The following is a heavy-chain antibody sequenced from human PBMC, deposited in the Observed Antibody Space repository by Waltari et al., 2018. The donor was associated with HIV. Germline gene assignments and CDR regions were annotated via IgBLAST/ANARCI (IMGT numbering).Heavy chain of an antibody. D-gene: IGHD5-12*01. J-gene: IGHJ6*02. CDR2: IYPGDSDT. V-gene: IGHV5-51*03. CDR1: GYSFTSYW. CDR3: ARSDGGYGGSYYYGMDV. Sequence: EVQLVKSGAEVNQPGESLKIACKGSGYSFTSYWIGWVPQMPGEGLEWMGIIYPGDSDTRYSPSFQGQVTISADKSISTAYRQWSSLKASDTAMYYCARSDGGYGGSYYYGMDVWGQGTTVTVSS.